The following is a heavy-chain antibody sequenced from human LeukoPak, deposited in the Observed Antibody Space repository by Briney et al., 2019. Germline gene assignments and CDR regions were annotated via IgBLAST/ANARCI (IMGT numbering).Heavy chain of an antibody. J-gene: IGHJ4*02. CDR1: GGSISSGGYS. CDR2: IYYSGST. Sequence: TSETLSLTCAVSGGSISSGGYSWSWIRQPPGKGLEWIGYIYYSGSTYYNPSLKSRVTISVDTSKNQFSLKLSSVTAADTAVYYCARASSGSYRYFDYWGQGTLVTVSS. CDR3: ARASSGSYRYFDY. V-gene: IGHV4-30-4*07. D-gene: IGHD1-26*01.